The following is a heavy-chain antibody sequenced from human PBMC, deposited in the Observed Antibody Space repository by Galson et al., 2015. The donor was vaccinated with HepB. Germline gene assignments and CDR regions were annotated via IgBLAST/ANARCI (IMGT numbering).Heavy chain of an antibody. Sequence: SVKASCKASGYTFTGYYMHWVRQAPGQGLEWMGRINPNSGGTNYAQKFQGRVTMTRDTSISTAYMELSRLRSDDTAVYYCARVNSIAAAGYNIRVFDYWGQGTLVTVSS. J-gene: IGHJ4*02. CDR1: GYTFTGYY. V-gene: IGHV1-2*06. CDR2: INPNSGGT. D-gene: IGHD6-13*01. CDR3: ARVNSIAAAGYNIRVFDY.